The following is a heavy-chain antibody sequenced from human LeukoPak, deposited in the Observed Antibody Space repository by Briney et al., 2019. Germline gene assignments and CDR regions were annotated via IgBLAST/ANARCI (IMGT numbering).Heavy chain of an antibody. CDR1: GFTFSSYA. J-gene: IGHJ6*02. CDR3: ASVIVVVPAAILGYYGMDV. CDR2: ISYDGSNK. D-gene: IGHD2-2*01. Sequence: GGSLRLSCAASGFTFSSYAMHWVRQAPGKGLEWVAVISYDGSNKYYADSVRGRFTISRDNSKNTLYLQMNSLRAEDTAVYYCASVIVVVPAAILGYYGMDVWGQGTTVTVSS. V-gene: IGHV3-30-3*01.